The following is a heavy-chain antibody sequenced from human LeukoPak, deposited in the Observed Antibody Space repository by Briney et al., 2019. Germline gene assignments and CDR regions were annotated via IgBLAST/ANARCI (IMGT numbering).Heavy chain of an antibody. J-gene: IGHJ4*02. V-gene: IGHV4-39*01. CDR3: ARLARDVYNIIAYFFDQ. D-gene: IGHD5-24*01. CDR2: IFYSGST. CDR1: GGSISSSSYY. Sequence: SETLSLTCTVSGGSISSSSYYWGWIRQPPGKGLEWIGNIFYSGSTYYKPSLKSRVTISVDTSKNQFTLKLSSVTAADTAVYYCARLARDVYNIIAYFFDQWGQGTLVTVSS.